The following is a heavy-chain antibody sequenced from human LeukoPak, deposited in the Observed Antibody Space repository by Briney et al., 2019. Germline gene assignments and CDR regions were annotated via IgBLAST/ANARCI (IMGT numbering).Heavy chain of an antibody. J-gene: IGHJ6*03. V-gene: IGHV3-53*01. CDR2: IYSGGSI. Sequence: GGSLRLSCATSGLTVSSNYMTWVRQAPGKGLKWVSVIYSGGSIYYADSVKGRFTISRDNPKNTVYLQMHNLRAEDTAVYYCARVGYSGYDYYYYNYMDVWGKGTTVTVSS. D-gene: IGHD5-12*01. CDR3: ARVGYSGYDYYYYNYMDV. CDR1: GLTVSSNY.